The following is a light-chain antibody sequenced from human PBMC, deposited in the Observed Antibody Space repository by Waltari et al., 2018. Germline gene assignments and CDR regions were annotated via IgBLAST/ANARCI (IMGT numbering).Light chain of an antibody. J-gene: IGKJ2*01. CDR3: QQSYSTPYT. CDR2: AAS. CDR1: QSISSY. V-gene: IGKV1-39*01. Sequence: DIQMTQSPSSLSASVGERVTITCRASQSISSYLNWYQQKPGKAPKLLIYAASSLQSGVPSRFSGSGSGTDFNLTISSLQPEDFATDYCQQSYSTPYTFGQGTKLEIK.